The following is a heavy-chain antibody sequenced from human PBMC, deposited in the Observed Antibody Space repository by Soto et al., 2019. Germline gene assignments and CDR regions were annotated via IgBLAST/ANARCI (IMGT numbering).Heavy chain of an antibody. CDR1: GYTFTSYG. V-gene: IGHV1-18*01. D-gene: IGHD3-16*01. J-gene: IGHJ6*02. CDR3: ARRQTEGGDYYYGMDV. Sequence: QVQLVQSGAEVKKPGASVKVSCKASGYTFTSYGISWVRQAPGQGLEWMGWISAYNGNTNYAQKLQGRVTMTTDTSTDTAYMELGGTRSDETAVYYCARRQTEGGDYYYGMDVWGQGTTVTVSS. CDR2: ISAYNGNT.